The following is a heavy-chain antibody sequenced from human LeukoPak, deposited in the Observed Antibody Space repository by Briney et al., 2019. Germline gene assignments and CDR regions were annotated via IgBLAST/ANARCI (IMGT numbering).Heavy chain of an antibody. D-gene: IGHD3-3*01. CDR1: GFTFSSSA. J-gene: IGHJ4*02. Sequence: GGSLRLSCAASGFTFSSSAMSWVRQAPGKGLEWVSAISGSGGSTYYADSVKGRFTISRDNSKNTLYLQMNSLRAEDTAVYYCAKGRDFWSGYYTAIFDYWGQGTLVTVSS. V-gene: IGHV3-23*01. CDR2: ISGSGGST. CDR3: AKGRDFWSGYYTAIFDY.